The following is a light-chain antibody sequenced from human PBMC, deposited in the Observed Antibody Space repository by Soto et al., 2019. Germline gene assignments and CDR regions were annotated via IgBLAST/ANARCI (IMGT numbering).Light chain of an antibody. CDR3: SSYADTNNLV. V-gene: IGLV2-8*01. Sequence: QSALTQPPSASGSPGQSVTICCTGTSSDIGGYNFVSWYQQHPGKAPKLMIDEVNKRPSGVPDRFSGSKSGNTASLTVSGLQAEDEADYYCSSYADTNNLVFGGGTKLTVL. CDR2: EVN. J-gene: IGLJ2*01. CDR1: SSDIGGYNF.